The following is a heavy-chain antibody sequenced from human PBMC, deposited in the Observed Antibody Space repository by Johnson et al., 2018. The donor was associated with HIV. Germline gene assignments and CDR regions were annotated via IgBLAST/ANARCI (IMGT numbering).Heavy chain of an antibody. D-gene: IGHD2-8*02. Sequence: QVQLVESGGGVVQPGRSLRLSCAASGFTFSYYAMHWVRQAPGKGLEWMAVISHDGSNRYYADSVKGRFTISRDNSKNTLYLQMNSLRAEDTAVYYCARGSGYSTGAFDVWGQGTMVTVSS. J-gene: IGHJ3*01. CDR3: ARGSGYSTGAFDV. CDR2: ISHDGSNR. V-gene: IGHV3-30*04. CDR1: GFTFSYYA.